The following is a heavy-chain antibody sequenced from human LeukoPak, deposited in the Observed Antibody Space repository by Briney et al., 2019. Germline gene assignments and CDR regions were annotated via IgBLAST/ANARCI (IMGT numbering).Heavy chain of an antibody. V-gene: IGHV3-53*01. CDR3: ARGVEPLAANTLAY. D-gene: IGHD1-14*01. Sequence: GGSLRLSCAASGFTVITNDMTLVRQAPGKGLEGGSVLYSDGNTKYADSVQGRFTISRDNSKNTLYLEMNSLSPDDTAVYYCARGVEPLAANTLAYWGQGTLVTVSS. CDR1: GFTVITND. CDR2: LYSDGNT. J-gene: IGHJ4*02.